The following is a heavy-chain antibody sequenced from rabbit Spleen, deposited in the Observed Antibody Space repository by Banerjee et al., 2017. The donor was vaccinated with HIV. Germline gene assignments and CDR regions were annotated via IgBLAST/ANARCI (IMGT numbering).Heavy chain of an antibody. V-gene: IGHV1S7*01. D-gene: IGHD1-1*01. Sequence: QQLVESGGGLVQPGGSLKLSCKASGFDFSTYSMSWVRQAPGKGLEWIGYIVPIFGVTYYANWVNGRFTISSDNAQNTVDLQMNSLTAADTATYFCASSHPYPSTSGDDFLFNLWGPGTLVTVS. CDR2: IVPIFGVT. CDR3: ASSHPYPSTSGDDFLFNL. CDR1: GFDFSTYS. J-gene: IGHJ4*01.